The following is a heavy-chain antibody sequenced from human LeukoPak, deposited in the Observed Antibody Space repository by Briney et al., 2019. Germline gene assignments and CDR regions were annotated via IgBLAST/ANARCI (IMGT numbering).Heavy chain of an antibody. D-gene: IGHD4-17*01. J-gene: IGHJ6*03. CDR1: GFTFSSYT. CDR3: AKDPGTTVTTNYYYMDV. CDR2: ISSSSSYI. Sequence: GGSLRLSCAASGFTFSSYTMNWVRQAPGKGLEWVSSISSSSSYIYYADSVKGRFTISRDNAKNSLYLQMNSLRAEDTAVYYCAKDPGTTVTTNYYYMDVWGKGTTVTVS. V-gene: IGHV3-21*04.